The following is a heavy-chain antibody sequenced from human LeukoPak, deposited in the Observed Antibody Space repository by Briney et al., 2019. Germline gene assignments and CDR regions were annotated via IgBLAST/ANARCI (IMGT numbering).Heavy chain of an antibody. D-gene: IGHD6-13*01. Sequence: PGGSLRLSCAASGFTFSSYAMSWVPQAPGKGLEWVSAISGSGGSTYYADSVKGRFTISRDNSKNTLYLQMNSLRAEDTAVYYCARGVWQQLDTNWGQGTLVTVSS. J-gene: IGHJ4*02. CDR1: GFTFSSYA. CDR2: ISGSGGST. CDR3: ARGVWQQLDTN. V-gene: IGHV3-23*01.